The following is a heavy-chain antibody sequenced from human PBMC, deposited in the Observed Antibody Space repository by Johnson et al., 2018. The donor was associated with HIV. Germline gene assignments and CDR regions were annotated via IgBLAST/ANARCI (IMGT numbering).Heavy chain of an antibody. Sequence: VQLVESGGGVVRPGGSLRLSCAASGFTLDEYDMSWVRQVPGKGLEWVSSFSRSGGTTAYAASVRGRFTISRDNAKNSLYLQMNSLIDEDTALYYCARDPTTQNPRLTGDFGAFDIWGQGTMVTVSS. CDR1: GFTLDEYD. D-gene: IGHD7-27*01. V-gene: IGHV3-20*04. J-gene: IGHJ3*02. CDR3: ARDPTTQNPRLTGDFGAFDI. CDR2: FSRSGGTT.